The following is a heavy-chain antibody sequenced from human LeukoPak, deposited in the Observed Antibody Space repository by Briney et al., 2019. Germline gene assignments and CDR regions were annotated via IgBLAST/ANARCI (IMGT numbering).Heavy chain of an antibody. J-gene: IGHJ2*01. V-gene: IGHV3-30*18. CDR2: ISRDGLTK. CDR1: GFTFDDYA. D-gene: IGHD3-16*01. CDR3: AKEGTWGNWYFDL. Sequence: GRSLRLSCAASGFTFDDYAMHWVRQAPGKGLEWVAVISRDGLTKYYADSVKGRFTLHRDNSRNTLYLEMNSLRDEDTAVYYCAKEGTWGNWYFDLWGRGTLVIVTS.